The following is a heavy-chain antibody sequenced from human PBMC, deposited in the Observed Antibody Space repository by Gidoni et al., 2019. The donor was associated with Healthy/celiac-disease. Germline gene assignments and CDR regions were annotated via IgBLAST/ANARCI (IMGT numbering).Heavy chain of an antibody. V-gene: IGHV5-10-1*03. CDR3: ARGGNSLGALDI. Sequence: EVQLVQSGAEVKKRGGSRRISCRGSGYSFTSYWIRWVRQMPGKGLEWMGRIDPSDSYPNYSPSCQGHVTISADKSISTAYLQWSSLKASDTAMYYCARGGNSLGALDIWGQGTMVTVSS. CDR1: GYSFTSYW. CDR2: IDPSDSYP. D-gene: IGHD2-21*02. J-gene: IGHJ3*02.